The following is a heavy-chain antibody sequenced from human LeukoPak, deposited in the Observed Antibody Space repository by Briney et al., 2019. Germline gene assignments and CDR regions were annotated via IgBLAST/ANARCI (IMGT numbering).Heavy chain of an antibody. CDR1: GFTFSRYA. Sequence: GGSLRLSCAASGFTFSRYAMSWVRQAPGKGLEWVSTISGSAGSTYYADSVKGRFTISRDNSKNTLYLQMNSLRAEDTAVYYCAKDPYCSGGSCSNWFDPWGQGTLVTVSS. J-gene: IGHJ5*02. D-gene: IGHD2-15*01. V-gene: IGHV3-23*01. CDR3: AKDPYCSGGSCSNWFDP. CDR2: ISGSAGST.